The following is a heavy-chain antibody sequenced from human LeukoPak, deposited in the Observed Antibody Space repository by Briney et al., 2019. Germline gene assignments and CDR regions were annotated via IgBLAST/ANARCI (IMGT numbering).Heavy chain of an antibody. Sequence: GASVKVSCKASGYTFTSYYMHWVRQAPGQGLEWMGIINPSGGSTSYAQKFQGRVTMTRDTSTSTVYMELSSLRSEDMAVYYCARSPPYYDFWSGRFDPWGQGTLVTVSS. J-gene: IGHJ5*02. CDR1: GYTFTSYY. CDR3: ARSPPYYDFWSGRFDP. CDR2: INPSGGST. D-gene: IGHD3-3*01. V-gene: IGHV1-46*01.